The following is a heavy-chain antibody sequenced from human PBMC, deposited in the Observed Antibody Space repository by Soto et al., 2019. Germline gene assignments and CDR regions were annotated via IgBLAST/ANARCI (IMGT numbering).Heavy chain of an antibody. CDR2: ISYDGSNK. D-gene: IGHD5-18*01. CDR1: GFTFSSCG. Sequence: GGSLRLSCAASGFTFSSCGMHWVRQAPGKGLEWVAVISYDGSNKYYADSVKGRFTISRDNSKNTLYLQMNSLRAEDTAVYYCAKDRSAEVDTAMDSTHYYHNYGMDVWGQGTTVTVSS. V-gene: IGHV3-30*18. J-gene: IGHJ6*02. CDR3: AKDRSAEVDTAMDSTHYYHNYGMDV.